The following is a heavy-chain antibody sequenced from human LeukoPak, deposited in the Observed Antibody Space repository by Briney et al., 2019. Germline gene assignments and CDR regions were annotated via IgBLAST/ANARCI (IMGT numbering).Heavy chain of an antibody. J-gene: IGHJ5*02. CDR2: INAGNGNT. D-gene: IGHD1-7*01. V-gene: IGHV1-3*03. CDR1: GYTFANYG. CDR3: ARAGSNEWFDP. Sequence: ASVKVSCKASGYTFANYGISWVRQAPGQRLEWMGWINAGNGNTKYSQEFQGRVTVTRDTSASTAYMELSSLRSEDMAVYYCARAGSNEWFDPWGQGTLVTVSS.